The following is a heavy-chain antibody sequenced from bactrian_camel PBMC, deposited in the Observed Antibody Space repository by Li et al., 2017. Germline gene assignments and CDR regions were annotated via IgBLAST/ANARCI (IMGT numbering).Heavy chain of an antibody. CDR2: IYSDGSDT. CDR1: GFTFSSYY. CDR3: ATDDDTVVAGADFGY. J-gene: IGHJ6*01. V-gene: IGHV3-2*01. D-gene: IGHD6*01. Sequence: LVQFGGSLRLSCAASGFTFSSYYMSWVRQAPGKGLEWVSSIYSDGSDTYYADSVKGRFTISRDNAKNTVYLQMNSLKSEDTALYYCATDDDTVVAGADFGYWGQGTQVTVS.